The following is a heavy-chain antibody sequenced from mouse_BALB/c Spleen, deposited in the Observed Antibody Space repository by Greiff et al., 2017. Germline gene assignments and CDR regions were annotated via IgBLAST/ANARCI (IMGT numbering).Heavy chain of an antibody. J-gene: IGHJ4*01. Sequence: QVQLQQSGAELVRPGASVKLSCKASGYTFTSYWINWVKQRPGQGLEWIGNIYPSDSYTNYNQKFKDKATLTVDKSSSTAYMQLSSPTSEDSAVYYCTRAWDGYDEGNAMDYWGQGTSVTVSS. CDR1: GYTFTSYW. D-gene: IGHD2-2*01. V-gene: IGHV1-69*02. CDR3: TRAWDGYDEGNAMDY. CDR2: IYPSDSYT.